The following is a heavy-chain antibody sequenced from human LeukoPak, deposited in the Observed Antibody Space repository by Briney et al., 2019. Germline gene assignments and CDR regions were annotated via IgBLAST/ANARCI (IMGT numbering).Heavy chain of an antibody. CDR2: ISSSGSTV. Sequence: PGGSLRLSCAASGFTFSDYYMNWIRQVPGRGLEWVSYISSSGSTVSYADSVKGRFTISRGNAKNSLYLQMNSLRAEDTAVYYCARWTVAGPRWFDPWGQGTLVTVSP. D-gene: IGHD6-19*01. V-gene: IGHV3-11*01. J-gene: IGHJ5*02. CDR1: GFTFSDYY. CDR3: ARWTVAGPRWFDP.